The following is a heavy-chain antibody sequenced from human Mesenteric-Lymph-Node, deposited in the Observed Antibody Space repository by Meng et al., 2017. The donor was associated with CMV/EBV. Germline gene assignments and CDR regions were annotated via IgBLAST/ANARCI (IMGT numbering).Heavy chain of an antibody. V-gene: IGHV1-3*01. D-gene: IGHD6-13*01. Sequence: SCQASGYTFTSYAMHWVRQAPGQRLEWMGWINAGNGNTKYSQKFQGRVTITRHTSASTAYMELSSLRSEDTAVYYCARMAADLPIDYWGQGTLVTVSS. CDR3: ARMAADLPIDY. CDR1: GYTFTSYA. J-gene: IGHJ4*02. CDR2: INAGNGNT.